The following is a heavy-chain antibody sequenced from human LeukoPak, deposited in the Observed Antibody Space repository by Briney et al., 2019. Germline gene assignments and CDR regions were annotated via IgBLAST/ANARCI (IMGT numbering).Heavy chain of an antibody. D-gene: IGHD3-22*01. J-gene: IGHJ3*02. CDR2: INPNSGGT. Sequence: ASVKVSCKASGYTFTSYAISWVRQAPGQGLEWMGWINPNSGGTNYAQKFQGRVTMTRDTSISTAYMELSRLRSDDTAVYYCASLQSSGRVDPDAFDIWGQGTMVTVSS. CDR1: GYTFTSYA. CDR3: ASLQSSGRVDPDAFDI. V-gene: IGHV1-2*02.